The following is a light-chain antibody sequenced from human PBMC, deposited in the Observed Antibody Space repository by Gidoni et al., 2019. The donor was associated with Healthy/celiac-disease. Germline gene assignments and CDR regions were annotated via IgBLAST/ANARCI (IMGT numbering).Light chain of an antibody. J-gene: IGLJ2*01. Sequence: SYELTQPPSVSVSPGQTASITCSGHQLGDKYACWYQQKPGQSPVLVIYQDTKRPSGIPERFSGSNSGNTATLTISGTQAMDEADYYCQAWDSSTYVVFGGGTKLTVL. CDR2: QDT. V-gene: IGLV3-1*01. CDR3: QAWDSSTYVV. CDR1: QLGDKY.